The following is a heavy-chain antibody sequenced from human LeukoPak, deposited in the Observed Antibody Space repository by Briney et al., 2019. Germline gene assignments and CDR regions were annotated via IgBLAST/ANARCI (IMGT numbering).Heavy chain of an antibody. D-gene: IGHD3-22*01. CDR3: ARGRYYYDSRRYYFDY. CDR2: INHSGST. Sequence: SETLSLTCAVYGGSFSGYYWNWIRQPPGKGLEWIGEINHSGSTNYNPSLKSRVTISVDTSKNQFSLKLSSVTAADTAVYYCARGRYYYDSRRYYFDYWGQGTLVTVSS. CDR1: GGSFSGYY. V-gene: IGHV4-34*01. J-gene: IGHJ4*02.